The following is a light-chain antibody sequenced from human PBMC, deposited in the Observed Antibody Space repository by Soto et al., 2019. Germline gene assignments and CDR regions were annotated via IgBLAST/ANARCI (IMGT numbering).Light chain of an antibody. V-gene: IGLV2-14*01. Sequence: QSALTQPASVPGSPGQSITISCTGTSSDVGGYNYVSWYQQHPGKAPKLMIYEVSNRPSGVSNRFSGSKSGNTASLTISGLQAEDEADYYCTSYTSSATVVFGGGTSSPS. J-gene: IGLJ2*01. CDR3: TSYTSSATVV. CDR2: EVS. CDR1: SSDVGGYNY.